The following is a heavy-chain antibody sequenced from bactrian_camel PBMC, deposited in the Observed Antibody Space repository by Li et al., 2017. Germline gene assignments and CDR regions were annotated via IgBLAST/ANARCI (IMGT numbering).Heavy chain of an antibody. J-gene: IGHJ4*01. Sequence: EVQLVESGGGLVQPGGSLRLACAASGFTFSSYDMSWIRQAPGKGLEWVSSIHDSSNGETTYSADSVKGRFTISRDNAKNTIYLQMNSLKLEDTAMYYCVAGGCRYAPLDHRSYDVWGQGTQVTVS. CDR3: VAGGCRYAPLDHRSYDV. CDR2: IHDSSNGETT. D-gene: IGHD3*01. CDR1: GFTFSSYD. V-gene: IGHV3S40*01.